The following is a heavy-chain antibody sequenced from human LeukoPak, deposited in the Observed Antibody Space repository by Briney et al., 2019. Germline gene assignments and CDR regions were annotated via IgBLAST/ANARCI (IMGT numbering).Heavy chain of an antibody. CDR2: ISNDGSRK. J-gene: IGHJ6*02. V-gene: IGHV3-30*03. Sequence: PGRSLRLSCAPSGFTFSRHGMHWVRQAPGKGLEWVAIISNDGSRKYYAHSVKGRFSISRDNAKNSLYLQMNSLRAEDTAVYYCARGIPELDVWGQGTTVTVSS. CDR3: ARGIPELDV. CDR1: GFTFSRHG.